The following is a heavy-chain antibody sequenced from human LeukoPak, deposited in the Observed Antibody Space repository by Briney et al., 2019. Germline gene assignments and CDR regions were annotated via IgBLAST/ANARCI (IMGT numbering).Heavy chain of an antibody. V-gene: IGHV4-39*07. J-gene: IGHJ4*02. D-gene: IGHD4-17*01. CDR3: ARGLDYGDPNANFDY. CDR1: GGSISTSDFY. CDR2: INHSGST. Sequence: SETLSLTCTVSGGSISTSDFYWGWVRQPPGKGLEWIGEINHSGSTNYNPSLKSRVTISVDTSKNQFSLKLSSVTAADTAVYYCARGLDYGDPNANFDYWGQGTLVTVSS.